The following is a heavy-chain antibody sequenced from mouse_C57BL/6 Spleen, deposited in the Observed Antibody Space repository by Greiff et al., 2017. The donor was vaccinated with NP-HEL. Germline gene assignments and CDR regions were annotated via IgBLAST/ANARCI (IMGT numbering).Heavy chain of an antibody. CDR3: ARSNWDVGGYYFDY. J-gene: IGHJ2*01. Sequence: EVMLVESGGGLVQPGGSLSLSCAASGFTFTDYYMSWVRQPPGKALEWLGFIRNKANGYTTEYSASVKGRFTISRDNSQSILYLQMKALRAEDSATYYCARSNWDVGGYYFDYWGQGTTLTVSS. D-gene: IGHD4-1*02. CDR1: GFTFTDYY. CDR2: IRNKANGYTT. V-gene: IGHV7-3*01.